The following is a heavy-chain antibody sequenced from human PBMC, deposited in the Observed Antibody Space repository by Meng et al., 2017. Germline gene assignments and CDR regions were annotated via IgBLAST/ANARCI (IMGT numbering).Heavy chain of an antibody. CDR2: IIPIFGTA. CDR3: ARELMVRGVYYYFDY. J-gene: IGHJ4*02. V-gene: IGHV1-69*05. CDR1: GGTFSSYA. D-gene: IGHD3-10*01. Sequence: SVKVSCKASGGTFSSYAISWVRQAPGQGLEWMGGIIPIFGTANYAQKFQGRVTITTDESTSTAYMKLSSLGSEDTAVYYCARELMVRGVYYYFDYWGQGTLVTVSS.